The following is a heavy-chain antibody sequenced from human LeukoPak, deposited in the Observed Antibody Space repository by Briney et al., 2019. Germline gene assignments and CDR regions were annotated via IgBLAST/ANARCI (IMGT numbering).Heavy chain of an antibody. CDR1: GLVFGDYA. Sequence: GGSLRLSCAASGLVFGDYAMHWVRQAPGKGREWVSGISWNSVVKGYADSVKSRSTISRDNAKNSLYLQMNSLRAEDTALYYCAKVSLNNYYDYWGQGILVTVSS. CDR3: AKVSLNNYYDY. CDR2: ISWNSVVK. D-gene: IGHD5-24*01. V-gene: IGHV3-9*01. J-gene: IGHJ4*02.